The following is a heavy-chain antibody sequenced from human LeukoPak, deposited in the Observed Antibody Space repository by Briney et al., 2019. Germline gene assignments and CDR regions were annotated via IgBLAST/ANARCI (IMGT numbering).Heavy chain of an antibody. CDR3: ARHRSNYYGSGISYFDY. D-gene: IGHD3-10*01. Sequence: SETLSLTCTVSGGSISSCSYYWGWIRQPPGKGLEWIGSIYYSGSTYYNPSLKSRVTISVGTSKNQSSLKLRSVTAADTAAYYCARHRSNYYGSGISYFDYWGQGTLVTVSS. J-gene: IGHJ4*02. V-gene: IGHV4-39*01. CDR1: GGSISSCSYY. CDR2: IYYSGST.